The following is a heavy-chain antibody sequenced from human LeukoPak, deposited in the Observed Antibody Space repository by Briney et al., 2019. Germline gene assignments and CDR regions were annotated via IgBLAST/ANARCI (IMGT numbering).Heavy chain of an antibody. D-gene: IGHD6-13*01. CDR1: GFTFSRYN. Sequence: PGGSLRLSCTASGFTFSRYNMNWVRQAPGKGLEWVAYMRSSDNTIYYADSVKGRFTISRDNAKNSLYLQMNSLRDEDTAVYYCAGDGYSSSWSDFDYWGQGTLVTVSS. J-gene: IGHJ4*02. CDR3: AGDGYSSSWSDFDY. CDR2: MRSSDNTI. V-gene: IGHV3-48*02.